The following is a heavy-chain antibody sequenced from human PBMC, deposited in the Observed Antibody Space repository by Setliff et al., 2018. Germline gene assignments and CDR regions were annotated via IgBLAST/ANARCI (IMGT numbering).Heavy chain of an antibody. CDR1: GFPFSIYA. CDR3: AKANSMVVTSHSYGMDV. D-gene: IGHD2-21*02. Sequence: LRLSCAASGFPFSIYAMQWVRQAPGKGLEWVAVISYDGSNKYYTDSVKGRFTLSRDNSKNTVYLQMNSLRAEDTAVYYCAKANSMVVTSHSYGMDVWGQGTTVTVSS. CDR2: ISYDGSNK. V-gene: IGHV3-30-3*01. J-gene: IGHJ6*02.